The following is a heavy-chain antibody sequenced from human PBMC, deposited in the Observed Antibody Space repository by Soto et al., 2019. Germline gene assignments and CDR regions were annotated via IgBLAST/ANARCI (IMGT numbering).Heavy chain of an antibody. J-gene: IGHJ6*02. CDR3: ARELGGYYYGMDV. Sequence: SETLSLTCTVSGGSISSGGYYWSWIRQHPGKGLEWIGYIYYSGSTYYNPSLKSRVTISVDTSKNQFSLKLSSVTAADTAVYYWARELGGYYYGMDVWGQGTTVTVSS. CDR2: IYYSGST. CDR1: GGSISSGGYY. V-gene: IGHV4-31*03. D-gene: IGHD7-27*01.